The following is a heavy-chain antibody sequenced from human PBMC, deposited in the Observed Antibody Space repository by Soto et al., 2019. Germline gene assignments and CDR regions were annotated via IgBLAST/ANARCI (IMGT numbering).Heavy chain of an antibody. CDR1: GFTFSTYW. CDR3: AGWGGHDYNY. CDR2: INPDGDVG. Sequence: EVQLLGSGGGLVQPGGSLRLSCVGSGFTFSTYWMNWVRQAPGMGLEWVANINPDGDVGMYVDSVTGRFTTSRDNARNSLYLQMNSLGVDDPAVYFCAGWGGHDYNYWGQGIQVTVSS. J-gene: IGHJ4*02. V-gene: IGHV3-7*03. D-gene: IGHD3-16*01.